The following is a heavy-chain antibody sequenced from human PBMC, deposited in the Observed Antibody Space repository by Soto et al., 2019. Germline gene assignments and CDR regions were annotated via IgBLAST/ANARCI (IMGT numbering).Heavy chain of an antibody. CDR3: ARSVVGAQSQTHH. CDR2: TYYTGET. J-gene: IGHJ5*02. Sequence: QVQLQESGPSLVRPSQTLSLTCSVSGLDVSRGGSYWGWIRQLPGKGLEWIGYTYYTGETFFNPSXXXRXXRSTAASKNQFSLKLGSVTAADTAVYYCARSVVGAQSQTHHWGQGTLVTVSS. V-gene: IGHV4-31*03. D-gene: IGHD1-26*01. CDR1: GLDVSRGGSY.